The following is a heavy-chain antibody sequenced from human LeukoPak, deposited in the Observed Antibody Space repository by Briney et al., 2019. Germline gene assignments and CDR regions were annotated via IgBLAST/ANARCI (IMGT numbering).Heavy chain of an antibody. CDR2: MNPNSGNT. CDR1: GYTFTSYD. D-gene: IGHD2-2*01. J-gene: IGHJ5*02. V-gene: IGHV1-8*01. Sequence: GASVKVSCKASGYTFTSYDINWVRQATGQGLEWMGWMNPNSGNTGYAQKFQGRVTMTRNTSISTAYMALSSLRSEDTAVCYCARRGYCSSTSCPRRDWFDPWGQGTLVTVSS. CDR3: ARRGYCSSTSCPRRDWFDP.